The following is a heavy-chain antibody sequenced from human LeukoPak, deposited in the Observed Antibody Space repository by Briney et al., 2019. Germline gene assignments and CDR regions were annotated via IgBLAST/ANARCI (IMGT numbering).Heavy chain of an antibody. CDR2: IGGRDGST. D-gene: IGHD3-3*01. CDR3: ARAREGDTIFGVIITNFDY. CDR1: GFTFSSYG. Sequence: GGSLRLSCAASGFTFSSYGMSWVRQAPGKGLEWVSAIGGRDGSTYYADSVKGRFTISRDNSKNTLYVQMNSLRAEDTAVYYCARAREGDTIFGVIITNFDYWGQGTLVTVSS. J-gene: IGHJ4*02. V-gene: IGHV3-23*01.